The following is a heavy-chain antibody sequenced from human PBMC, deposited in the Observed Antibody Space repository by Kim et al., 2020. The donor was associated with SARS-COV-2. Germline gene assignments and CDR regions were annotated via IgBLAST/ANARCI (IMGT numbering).Heavy chain of an antibody. CDR2: ISSSSSYI. Sequence: GGSLRLSCAASGFTFSSYSMNWARQAPGKGLEWVSSISSSSSYIYYADSVKGRFTISRDNAKNSLYLQMNSLRAEDTAVYYCATVPPRGTRDYYYYYGMDVWGQGTTVTVSS. J-gene: IGHJ6*02. CDR1: GFTFSSYS. V-gene: IGHV3-21*01. CDR3: ATVPPRGTRDYYYYYGMDV. D-gene: IGHD1-1*01.